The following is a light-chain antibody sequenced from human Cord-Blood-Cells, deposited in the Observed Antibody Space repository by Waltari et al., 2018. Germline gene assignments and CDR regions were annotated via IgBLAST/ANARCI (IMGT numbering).Light chain of an antibody. CDR2: DVS. CDR1: RSDVGGYNY. Sequence: QSALTQPASVSGSPGPSLTISCTGTRSDVGGYNYVSWYQQHPGKAPKLMIYDVSNRPSGVSNRFSGSKSGNTASLTISGLQAEDEADYYCSSYTSSSTLVFGTGTKVTVL. CDR3: SSYTSSSTLV. V-gene: IGLV2-14*01. J-gene: IGLJ1*01.